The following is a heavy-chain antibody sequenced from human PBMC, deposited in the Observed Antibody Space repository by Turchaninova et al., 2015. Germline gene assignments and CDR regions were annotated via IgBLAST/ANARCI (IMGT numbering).Heavy chain of an antibody. J-gene: IGHJ4*02. CDR2: ISPDGSSA. Sequence: EVQFVESGGGLVQPGGSLRLSCAASGFTVRTVWMHWVLQAQGKGLVWVARISPDGSSASYADSAKGRFTISRDNAKNTLNLQMNSLRAEDTAVYYCVSLVGTADLAFDSWGQGVLVTVSS. V-gene: IGHV3-74*02. CDR3: VSLVGTADLAFDS. D-gene: IGHD2-21*02. CDR1: GFTVRTVW.